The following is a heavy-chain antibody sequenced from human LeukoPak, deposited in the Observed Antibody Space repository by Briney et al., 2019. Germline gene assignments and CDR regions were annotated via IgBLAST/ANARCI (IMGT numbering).Heavy chain of an antibody. CDR2: IRAGGTT. V-gene: IGHV3-15*01. J-gene: IGHJ4*02. D-gene: IGHD1-14*01. Sequence: KPGGSLRLSCAASGFTFNNAWMSWVRQAPGKGLEWVARIRAGGTTDYAAPVKGRFTISRDDSMNTLYLQMDSPKTGDTAVYYCATDVPSPLAQIDYWGQGTPVTVSS. CDR3: ATDVPSPLAQIDY. CDR1: GFTFNNAW.